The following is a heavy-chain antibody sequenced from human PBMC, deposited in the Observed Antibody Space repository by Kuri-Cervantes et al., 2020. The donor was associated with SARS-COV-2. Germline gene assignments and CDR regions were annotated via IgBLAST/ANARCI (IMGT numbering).Heavy chain of an antibody. Sequence: GGSLRLSCTASGFTFGDYAMSWVRQAPGKGLEWVSSISSSSSYIYYADSVKGRFTISRDNAKNSLYLQMNSLRAEDTAVYYCARDRWYSSSWYGWYFDLWGRGTLVTVSS. V-gene: IGHV3-21*01. CDR2: ISSSSSYI. CDR1: GFTFGDYA. J-gene: IGHJ2*01. CDR3: ARDRWYSSSWYGWYFDL. D-gene: IGHD6-13*01.